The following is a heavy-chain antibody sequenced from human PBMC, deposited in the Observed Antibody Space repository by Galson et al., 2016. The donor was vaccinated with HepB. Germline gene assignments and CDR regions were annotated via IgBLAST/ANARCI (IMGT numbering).Heavy chain of an antibody. V-gene: IGHV3-7*01. CDR3: ARDYFVSSGLDY. J-gene: IGHJ4*02. D-gene: IGHD3-22*01. CDR2: IKQGGSEK. CDR1: GFTFSMYW. Sequence: SLRLSCAASGFTFSMYWMSWVRQAPGKGLEWVANIKQGGSEKYYVESVRGRFTISRDNAKNSLFLQMNSLRAEDTAVYFCARDYFVSSGLDYWGPGTLLTVSS.